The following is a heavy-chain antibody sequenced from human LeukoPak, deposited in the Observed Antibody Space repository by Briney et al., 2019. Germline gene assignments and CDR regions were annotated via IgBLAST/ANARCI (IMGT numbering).Heavy chain of an antibody. CDR2: ISAYNGNT. V-gene: IGHV1-18*01. CDR1: GYTFTSYG. CDR3: ARDCGWDGMEGSFDY. D-gene: IGHD1-26*01. J-gene: IGHJ4*02. Sequence: ASVKVSCKASGYTFTSYGISWVRQAPGQGLEWMGWISAYNGNTNYAQKLQGRVTMTTDTSTSTAYMELRSLRSDDTAVYYCARDCGWDGMEGSFDYWGQGTLVTVSS.